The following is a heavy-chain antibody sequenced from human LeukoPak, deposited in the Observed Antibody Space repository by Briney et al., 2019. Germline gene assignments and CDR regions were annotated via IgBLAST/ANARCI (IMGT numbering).Heavy chain of an antibody. CDR2: LSNIGSST. V-gene: IGHV3-23*01. J-gene: IGHJ4*02. Sequence: GGSLRLSCEASGFXFSSYAMSWVRQAPGKGLEWVSALSNIGSSTSYADSVKGRFTISRDNSKNTLYLQMNSLRAEDTAVYYCAKLYTSRWYNDYWGQGTLVTVSS. CDR3: AKLYTSRWYNDY. D-gene: IGHD6-13*01. CDR1: GFXFSSYA.